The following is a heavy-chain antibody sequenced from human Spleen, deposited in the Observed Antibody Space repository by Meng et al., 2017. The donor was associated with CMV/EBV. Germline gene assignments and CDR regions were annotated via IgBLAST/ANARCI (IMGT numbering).Heavy chain of an antibody. J-gene: IGHJ6*02. CDR1: GFTFSSYW. CDR2: INSDGSST. Sequence: GESLKISCAASGFTFSSYWMHWVRQAPGKGLVWVSRINSDGSSTSYADSVKGRFTISRDNSKNTLYLQMNNLSAEDRAVYYCAKESVAAAHAVGYYGMDVWGQGTTVTVSS. V-gene: IGHV3-74*01. D-gene: IGHD2-2*01. CDR3: AKESVAAAHAVGYYGMDV.